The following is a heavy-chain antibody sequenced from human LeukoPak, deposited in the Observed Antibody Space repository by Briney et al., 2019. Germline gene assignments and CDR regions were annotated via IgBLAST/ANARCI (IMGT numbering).Heavy chain of an antibody. D-gene: IGHD6-13*01. V-gene: IGHV3-23*01. CDR2: ISGSGGST. CDR1: GFTFSSDA. Sequence: GGSLRLSCAASGFTFSSDAMSWARQAPGKGLEWVSAISGSGGSTYYADSVKGRFTISRDNSKNTLYLQMNSLRAEDTAVYYCASSYSSSWYAWFDPWGQGTLVTVSS. CDR3: ASSYSSSWYAWFDP. J-gene: IGHJ5*02.